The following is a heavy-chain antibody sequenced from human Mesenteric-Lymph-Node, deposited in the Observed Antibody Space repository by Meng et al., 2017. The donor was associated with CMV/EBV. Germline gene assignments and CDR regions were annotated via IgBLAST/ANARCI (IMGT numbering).Heavy chain of an antibody. Sequence: GGSLRLSCAASGFTFSSYGMRWVRQAPGKGLEWVAFIRYDGSNKYYADSVKGRFTISRDNSKNTLYLQMNSLRAEDTAVYYCAKDPAGTRGYYFDYWGQGMLVTVSS. CDR2: IRYDGSNK. CDR3: AKDPAGTRGYYFDY. D-gene: IGHD6-19*01. J-gene: IGHJ4*02. V-gene: IGHV3-30*02. CDR1: GFTFSSYG.